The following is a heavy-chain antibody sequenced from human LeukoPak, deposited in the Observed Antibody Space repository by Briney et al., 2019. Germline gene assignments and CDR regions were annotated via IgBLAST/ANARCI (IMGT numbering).Heavy chain of an antibody. V-gene: IGHV3-11*04. Sequence: PGGSLRLSCAASGFTFSDYYMSWIRQAPGKGLEWVSCISSSGRTIYYADSVKGRFTISRDNSKNTLYLQMNSLRAEDTAVYYCARDLSRFNSGSLIDAFDIWGQGTMVTVSS. J-gene: IGHJ3*02. CDR2: ISSSGRTI. CDR1: GFTFSDYY. CDR3: ARDLSRFNSGSLIDAFDI. D-gene: IGHD1-26*01.